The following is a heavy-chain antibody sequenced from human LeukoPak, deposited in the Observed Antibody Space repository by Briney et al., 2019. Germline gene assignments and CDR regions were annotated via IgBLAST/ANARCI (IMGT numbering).Heavy chain of an antibody. CDR2: INNDGSTS. Sequence: GGSLRLSCAASGFTFSSYWMHWVRQAPGKGLVWVSRINNDGSTSSYADSVKGRVTISRDNAQNSLYLQMNSLRDEDTAVYYCARLRASVTTPNDYWGQGTLVTVSS. D-gene: IGHD5-18*01. J-gene: IGHJ4*02. CDR1: GFTFSSYW. V-gene: IGHV3-74*01. CDR3: ARLRASVTTPNDY.